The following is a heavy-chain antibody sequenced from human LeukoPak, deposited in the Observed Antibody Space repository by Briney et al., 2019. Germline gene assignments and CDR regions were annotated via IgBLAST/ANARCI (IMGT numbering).Heavy chain of an antibody. CDR2: IYYSGRT. Sequence: SETLSLTCTVSGGSVSSSSHYWGWIRQPPGKELEWLGSIYYSGRTYNNPSLKSRVTMSVDTSKNQFSLKLSSLTAADTALYYCARLLYDSRGYYYFDYWGQGTLVTVSS. D-gene: IGHD3-22*01. CDR1: GGSVSSSSHY. V-gene: IGHV4-39*01. J-gene: IGHJ4*02. CDR3: ARLLYDSRGYYYFDY.